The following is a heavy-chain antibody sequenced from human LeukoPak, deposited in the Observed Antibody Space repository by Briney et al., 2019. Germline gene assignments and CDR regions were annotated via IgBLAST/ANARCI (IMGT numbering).Heavy chain of an antibody. J-gene: IGHJ1*01. CDR1: GGSFSGYH. V-gene: IGHV4-34*01. CDR2: INHSGST. Sequence: SETLSLTCAVYGGSFSGYHWSWIRQPPGKGLEWIGEINHSGSTNYNPSLKSRVTISVDTSKNQFSLKLSSVTAADTAVYYCARGRRRDSSGYRDFQHWGQGTLVTVSS. CDR3: ARGRRRDSSGYRDFQH. D-gene: IGHD3-22*01.